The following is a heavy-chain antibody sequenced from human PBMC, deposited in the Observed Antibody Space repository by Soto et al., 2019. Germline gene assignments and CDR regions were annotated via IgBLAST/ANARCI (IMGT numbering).Heavy chain of an antibody. CDR2: IMPIFETT. CDR3: ARSYCSSTSCDDYGMDV. D-gene: IGHD2-2*01. J-gene: IGHJ6*02. CDR1: GGTFTSYA. V-gene: IGHV1-69*06. Sequence: QMQLVQSGAEVKKPGSSVKVSCKASGGTFTSYAINWVRQAPGQGLEWMGRIMPIFETTNYAQKFQGRVTITADKSTSTAYMELSSLRSEDTAVYYCARSYCSSTSCDDYGMDVWGQGTTVTVSS.